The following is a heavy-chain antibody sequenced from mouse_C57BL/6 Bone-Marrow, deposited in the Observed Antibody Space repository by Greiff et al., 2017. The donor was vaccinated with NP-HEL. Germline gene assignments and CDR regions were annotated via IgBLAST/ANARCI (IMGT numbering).Heavy chain of an antibody. Sequence: EVHLVESGGGLVKPGGSLKLSCAASGFTFSDYGMHWVRQAPEKGLEWVAYISSGSSTIYYAATVKGRFTISRDNAKNTLFLQMTSLRSEDTAMYYCATYYGSSHAMDYWGQGTSVTVSS. CDR3: ATYYGSSHAMDY. J-gene: IGHJ4*01. D-gene: IGHD1-1*01. V-gene: IGHV5-17*01. CDR2: ISSGSSTI. CDR1: GFTFSDYG.